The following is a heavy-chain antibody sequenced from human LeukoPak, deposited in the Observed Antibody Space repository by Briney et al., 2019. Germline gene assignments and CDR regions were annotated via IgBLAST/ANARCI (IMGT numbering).Heavy chain of an antibody. J-gene: IGHJ4*02. CDR1: GGSITDYY. D-gene: IGHD1-1*01. CDR3: ARLTRRSGNYFEN. Sequence: SETLSLTCTVSGGSITDYYWNWIRQSPGKGLEWIGYLYYSGSTIYNPPPKSRVTISIDTSKNQFSLKLSSVTAADTAVYYCARLTRRSGNYFENWGQGTLVTVSS. CDR2: LYYSGST. V-gene: IGHV4-59*01.